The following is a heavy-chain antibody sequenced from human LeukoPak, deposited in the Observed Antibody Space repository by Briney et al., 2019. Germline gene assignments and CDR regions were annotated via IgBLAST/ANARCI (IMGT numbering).Heavy chain of an antibody. Sequence: PGGSLRLSCAASGFTFNIYGIHWVRQAPGKGLEWVAVIWYDGSNKYYADSVKGRFTISRDNSKNTLYLQMNSLRAEDTAVYYCAARANWGQGTLVTVSS. D-gene: IGHD3-10*01. CDR2: IWYDGSNK. CDR1: GFTFNIYG. J-gene: IGHJ4*02. CDR3: AARAN. V-gene: IGHV3-33*01.